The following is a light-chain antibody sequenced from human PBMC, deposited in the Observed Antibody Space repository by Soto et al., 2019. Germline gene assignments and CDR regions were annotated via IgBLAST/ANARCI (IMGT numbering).Light chain of an antibody. Sequence: QSVLTQPASVSGSPGQSITISCTGTSNDVGSYNYVSWYQHHPGKAPKLMIYDVSNRPSGVSNRFSGSKSGNTASLTISGLQVEDEADYYCSSYTSSVTVVFGGGTKVTVL. J-gene: IGLJ3*02. V-gene: IGLV2-14*01. CDR1: SNDVGSYNY. CDR3: SSYTSSVTVV. CDR2: DVS.